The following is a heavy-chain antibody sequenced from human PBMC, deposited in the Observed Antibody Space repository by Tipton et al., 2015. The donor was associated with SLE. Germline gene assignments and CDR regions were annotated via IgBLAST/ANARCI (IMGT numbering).Heavy chain of an antibody. V-gene: IGHV4-39*01. CDR1: GGSISSSRSY. J-gene: IGHJ4*02. CDR3: ARGFYYYDSSGFDY. Sequence: TLSLTCTVSGGSISSSRSYWGWIRQPPGKGLECIGNIYYSGSTYYNPSLKSRFTISVDTSKNQFSLKLNSVTAADTALYYCARGFYYYDSSGFDYWGQGTLVTVSS. D-gene: IGHD3-22*01. CDR2: IYYSGST.